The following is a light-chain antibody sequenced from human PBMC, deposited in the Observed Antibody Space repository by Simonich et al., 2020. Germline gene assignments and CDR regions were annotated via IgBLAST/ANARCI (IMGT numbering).Light chain of an antibody. Sequence: DIVMTQSPDSLAVSLGERATINCKSSQSVLYSSNNKNNLAWYQHKPRKPPKLLIYWASTRESGVPDRFSGSGSGTDFTLTISSLQAEDVAVYYCQQYYSTPYTFGQGTKLEIK. CDR2: WAS. V-gene: IGKV4-1*01. CDR1: QSVLYSSNNKNN. J-gene: IGKJ2*01. CDR3: QQYYSTPYT.